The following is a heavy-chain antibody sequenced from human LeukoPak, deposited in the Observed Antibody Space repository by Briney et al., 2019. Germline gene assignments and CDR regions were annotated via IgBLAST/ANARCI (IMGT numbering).Heavy chain of an antibody. Sequence: GGSLRLSCAASGFTFSGYEMNWVRQAPGKGLEWVSYISISGTTIHYADSVKGRFTISRDNAKNSLYLQVNSLRAEDTAVYYCAGGGFGELYWGQGTLVTVSS. J-gene: IGHJ4*02. CDR3: AGGGFGELY. CDR1: GFTFSGYE. V-gene: IGHV3-48*03. CDR2: ISISGTTI. D-gene: IGHD3-10*01.